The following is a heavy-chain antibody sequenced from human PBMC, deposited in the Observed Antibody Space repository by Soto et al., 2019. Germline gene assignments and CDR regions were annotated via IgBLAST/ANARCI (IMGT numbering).Heavy chain of an antibody. J-gene: IGHJ4*02. CDR2: IYYSGSA. D-gene: IGHD6-13*01. CDR3: STSNKDYSCSLWTE. CDR1: GASIIRGGDY. V-gene: IGHV4-31*03. Sequence: PSETLSLTCTVSGASIIRGGDYWSWIRQHPGKGLECIGYIYYSGSAYYNPSLKSRVSMSVDTSKNQFSLKLSSVTAADTAVYFCSTSNKDYSCSLWTEWSQGSLVTVS.